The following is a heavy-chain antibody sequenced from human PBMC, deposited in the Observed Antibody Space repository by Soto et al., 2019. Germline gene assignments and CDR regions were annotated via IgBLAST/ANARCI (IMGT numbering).Heavy chain of an antibody. J-gene: IGHJ3*02. Sequence: EVQLVQSGAEVKKPGESLKISCKGSGYSFTSYWIGWVRQMPGKGLEWMGIIYPGDSDTRYSPSFQGQVTISADKSISTAYLQWSSLKASDTAMYYCARRSYIVLGHAGGYDLGAFDIWGQGTMVTVSS. CDR1: GYSFTSYW. V-gene: IGHV5-51*03. D-gene: IGHD5-12*01. CDR2: IYPGDSDT. CDR3: ARRSYIVLGHAGGYDLGAFDI.